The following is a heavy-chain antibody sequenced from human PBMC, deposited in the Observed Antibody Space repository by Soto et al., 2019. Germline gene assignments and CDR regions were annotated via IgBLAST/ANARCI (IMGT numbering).Heavy chain of an antibody. V-gene: IGHV5-51*01. D-gene: IGHD1-7*01. CDR2: IHPGDSDT. J-gene: IGHJ6*02. Sequence: GESLKISCQGSGYSFTNYWVGWVRQIPGRGLEWMGIIHPGDSDTRYSPFFQGQVTISADKSISTAYMELSSLRSEDTAVYYCASNHLGTTPYGMDVWGQGTTVTVSS. CDR1: GYSFTNYW. CDR3: ASNHLGTTPYGMDV.